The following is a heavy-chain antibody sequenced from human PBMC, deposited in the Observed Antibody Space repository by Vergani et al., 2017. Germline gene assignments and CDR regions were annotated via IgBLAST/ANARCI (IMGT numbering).Heavy chain of an antibody. CDR1: GFSLSNARMG. CDR3: ARNLRWSPFDY. J-gene: IGHJ4*02. Sequence: QVTLKESGPVLVKPTETLTLTCTVSGFSLSNARMGVSWIRQPPGKALEWLAHICSNDEKSDSTSLKSRLTISKDTAKSQVVLTMTNMDPVDTATYYCARNLRWSPFDYWGQGTLVTVSS. V-gene: IGHV2-26*01. D-gene: IGHD4-23*01. CDR2: ICSNDEK.